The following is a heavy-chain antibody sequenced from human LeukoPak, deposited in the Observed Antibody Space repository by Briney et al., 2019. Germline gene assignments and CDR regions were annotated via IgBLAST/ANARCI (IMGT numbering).Heavy chain of an antibody. CDR3: AKDADSSTWYLRYFDY. CDR1: GFTFSSYG. J-gene: IGHJ4*02. Sequence: PGRSLRLSCAASGFTFSSYGMHWVRQAPGKGLEWVAVISYHGSKKYYADSVKGRITISRDNSKNTLYLQIDSLKVEDTAVYYCAKDADSSTWYLRYFDYWGQGTLVTVSP. D-gene: IGHD6-13*01. CDR2: ISYHGSKK. V-gene: IGHV3-30*18.